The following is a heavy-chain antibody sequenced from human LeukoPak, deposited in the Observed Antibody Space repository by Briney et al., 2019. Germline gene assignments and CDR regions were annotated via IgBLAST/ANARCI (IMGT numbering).Heavy chain of an antibody. Sequence: SETLSLTCTVSGGSISSYYWSWIRQPPGKGLEWIGYIYYSGSTNYNPSLKSRVTISVDTSKNQFSLKLSSVTAADTAVYYCARHYDFWSGYYSPLADASDIWGQGTMVTVSS. CDR1: GGSISSYY. CDR3: ARHYDFWSGYYSPLADASDI. CDR2: IYYSGST. V-gene: IGHV4-59*08. J-gene: IGHJ3*02. D-gene: IGHD3-3*01.